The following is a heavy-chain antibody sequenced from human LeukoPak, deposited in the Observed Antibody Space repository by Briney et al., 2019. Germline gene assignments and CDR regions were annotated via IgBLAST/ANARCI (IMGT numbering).Heavy chain of an antibody. Sequence: GGSLRLSCAASGFTFSSYAMSWVRQAPGKGLEWVSAISGLGGSTYYADSVKGRFTISRDNSKNTLSLQMNSLRAEDTAVYYCAKDQGYDFWSGYTNAFDIWGQGTMVTVSS. J-gene: IGHJ3*02. CDR1: GFTFSSYA. CDR3: AKDQGYDFWSGYTNAFDI. D-gene: IGHD3-3*01. V-gene: IGHV3-23*01. CDR2: ISGLGGST.